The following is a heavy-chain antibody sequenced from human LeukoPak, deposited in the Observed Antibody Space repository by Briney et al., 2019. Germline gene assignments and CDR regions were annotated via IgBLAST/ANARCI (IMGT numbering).Heavy chain of an antibody. J-gene: IGHJ6*02. Sequence: GASVKVSCKAPGYTFTSYDINWVRQATGQGLEWMGWMNPNSGNTGYAQKFQGRVTMTRNTSISTAYMELSSLRSEDTAVYYCAGDEYDILTGKPTGYGMDVWGQGTTVTVSS. CDR2: MNPNSGNT. D-gene: IGHD3-9*01. CDR3: AGDEYDILTGKPTGYGMDV. V-gene: IGHV1-8*01. CDR1: GYTFTSYD.